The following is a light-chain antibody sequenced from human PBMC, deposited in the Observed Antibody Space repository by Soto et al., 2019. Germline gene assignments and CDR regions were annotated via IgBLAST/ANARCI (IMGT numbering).Light chain of an antibody. Sequence: EIVLTQSPGTLSLSPGERATLSCRASQSVSSSYLAWYQQKPGQAPRLLIYGASSRGTGIPDRFSGSGSGTDFALTISRLEPEDFAVDYCQHYGSSPPGTFGQGTKVEIK. V-gene: IGKV3-20*01. CDR2: GAS. CDR3: QHYGSSPPGT. CDR1: QSVSSSY. J-gene: IGKJ1*01.